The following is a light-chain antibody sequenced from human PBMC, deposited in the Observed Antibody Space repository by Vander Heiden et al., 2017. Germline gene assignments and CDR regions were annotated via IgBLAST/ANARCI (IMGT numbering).Light chain of an antibody. J-gene: IGKJ1*01. CDR2: GAS. CDR1: LSVTTS. V-gene: IGKV3-15*01. CDR3: QQYNNWPPWT. Sequence: EILMTQSPATLSVSAAERVTLSCRASLSVTTSLAWYQQNPGQPPRLLIYGASTRATGVPARFSGSGYGTEFTLTISSLQSEDFAVYFCQQYNNWPPWTFGQGTKVEIK.